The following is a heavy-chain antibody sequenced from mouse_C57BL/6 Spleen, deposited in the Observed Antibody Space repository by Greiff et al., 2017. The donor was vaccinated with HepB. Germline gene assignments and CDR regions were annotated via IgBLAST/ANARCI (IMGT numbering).Heavy chain of an antibody. V-gene: IGHV1-15*01. CDR3: TRSLYYGTLDY. CDR1: GYTFTDYE. J-gene: IGHJ2*01. CDR2: IDPETGGT. Sequence: QVQLQQSGAELVRPGASVTLSCKASGYTFTDYEMHWVKQTPVHGLEWIGAIDPETGGTAYNQKFKGKAILTADKSSSTAYMELRSLTSEDSAVYYCTRSLYYGTLDYWGQGTTLTVSS. D-gene: IGHD2-1*01.